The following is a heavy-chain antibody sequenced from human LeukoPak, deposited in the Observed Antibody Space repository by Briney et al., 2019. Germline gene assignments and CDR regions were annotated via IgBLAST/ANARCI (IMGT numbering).Heavy chain of an antibody. CDR2: IYYSGST. CDR1: GGSVNNGDYY. Sequence: SETLSLTCTVSGGSVNNGDYYWSWIRQHPGKGLEWIGYIYYSGSTYYNPSLKSRVTISVDTSKNQFSLKLSSVTAADTAVYYCARDGEHGYFDYWGQGTLVTVSS. CDR3: ARDGEHGYFDY. J-gene: IGHJ4*02. D-gene: IGHD1-26*01. V-gene: IGHV4-31*03.